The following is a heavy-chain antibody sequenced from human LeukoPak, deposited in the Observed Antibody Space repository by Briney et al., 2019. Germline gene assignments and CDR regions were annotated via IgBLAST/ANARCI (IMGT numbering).Heavy chain of an antibody. J-gene: IGHJ4*02. CDR2: IGYDGSNK. D-gene: IGHD3-22*01. V-gene: IGHV3-30*02. Sequence: GGSLRLSCAASGFTFSSYAMHWVRQAAGKGLEWVAFIGYDGSNKDSADSVQGRFTISRDNSKNTLYLQMNSLRAEDMAVYYCARWLGSGYYEWGQGTLVTVSS. CDR3: ARWLGSGYYE. CDR1: GFTFSSYA.